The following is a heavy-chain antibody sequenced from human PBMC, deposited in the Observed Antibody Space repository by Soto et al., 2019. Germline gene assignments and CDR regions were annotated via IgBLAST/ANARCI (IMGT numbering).Heavy chain of an antibody. CDR3: AIEEWWRVEF. CDR1: GFTFSRHY. J-gene: IGHJ4*02. V-gene: IGHV3-7*01. CDR2: IKPDGSEG. Sequence: EVQLAESGGGLVQPGGSLRLSCVASGFTFSRHYMTWVRQAPGKGLGSVAKIKPDGSEGYYVNPVRGRFTFPRDNAKNSLSLQMNSLRDEDTAVYYCAIEEWWRVEFWGQGTLVTVSS. D-gene: IGHD2-15*01.